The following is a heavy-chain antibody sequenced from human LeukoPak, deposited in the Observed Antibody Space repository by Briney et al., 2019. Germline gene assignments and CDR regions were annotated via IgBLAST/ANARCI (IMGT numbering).Heavy chain of an antibody. V-gene: IGHV4-30-2*01. CDR1: GGSISSGGYS. J-gene: IGHJ5*02. CDR3: ARARSSFIRYSWFDP. CDR2: IYHSEST. Sequence: SETLSLTCPVSGGSISSGGYSWSWIRQPPGKGLEGFGYIYHSESTYYNPSLKSRVTISVDRSKYQFSLKLSSVTAADKAVYYCARARSSFIRYSWFDPWGQGTLVTVSS.